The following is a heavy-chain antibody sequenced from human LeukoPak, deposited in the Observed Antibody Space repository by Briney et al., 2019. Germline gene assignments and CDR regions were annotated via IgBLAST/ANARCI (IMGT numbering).Heavy chain of an antibody. V-gene: IGHV4-39*07. CDR2: IYYTGTT. J-gene: IGHJ3*02. CDR1: GGSISNTNYY. CDR3: ARVNFFDSSGYTHDAFDI. D-gene: IGHD3-22*01. Sequence: SETLSLTCTVSGGSISNTNYYWAWIRQPPGRGLEWIGSIYYTGTTFDNPSLKSRVTLSVDTSKNQFSLKLSSVTAADTAVYYCARVNFFDSSGYTHDAFDIWGQGTLVTVSS.